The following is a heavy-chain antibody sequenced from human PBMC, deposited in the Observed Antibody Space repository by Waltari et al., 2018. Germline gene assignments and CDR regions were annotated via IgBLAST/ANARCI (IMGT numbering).Heavy chain of an antibody. D-gene: IGHD2-15*01. CDR1: GFTFSSYA. CDR2: ISGSGGST. Sequence: EVQLLESGGGLVQPGGSLRLSCAASGFTFSSYAMSWVRQAPGKGLEWVSAISGSGGSTYYADSVKGRFTISRDNSKNTLYLQMNSLRAEDTAVYYCAKGDLGGYCSGGSCYEGFFDYWGQGTLVTVSS. J-gene: IGHJ4*02. CDR3: AKGDLGGYCSGGSCYEGFFDY. V-gene: IGHV3-23*01.